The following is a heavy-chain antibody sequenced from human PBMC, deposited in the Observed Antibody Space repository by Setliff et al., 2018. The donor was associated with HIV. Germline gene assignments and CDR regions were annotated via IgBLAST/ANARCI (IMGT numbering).Heavy chain of an antibody. V-gene: IGHV3-15*01. CDR2: IRSKSEDGTV. CDR1: GGSISSSSNY. Sequence: GGSLSLTCTVSGGSISSSSNYWGWIRQPPGKGLEWLGRIRSKSEDGTVEYAGSVKGRFTISRDDSRNTVFLQMDSLKSEDTALYYCTTYRGTGMAKALFEHWGQGALVTVSS. D-gene: IGHD5-18*01. J-gene: IGHJ4*02. CDR3: TTYRGTGMAKALFEH.